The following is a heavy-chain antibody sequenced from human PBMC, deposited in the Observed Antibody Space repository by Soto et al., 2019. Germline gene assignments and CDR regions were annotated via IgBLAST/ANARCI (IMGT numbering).Heavy chain of an antibody. CDR1: GFTFDDYA. V-gene: IGHV3-9*01. J-gene: IGHJ3*02. CDR2: ISWNSGSI. D-gene: IGHD5-12*01. Sequence: EVQLVESGGGLVQPGRSLRLSCAASGFTFDDYAMHWVRQAPGKGLEWVSGISWNSGSIGYADSVKGRFTISRDNAKNSLYLQMNSLRAEDTALYYCAKGNDEVNGAFDIWGQGTMVTVSS. CDR3: AKGNDEVNGAFDI.